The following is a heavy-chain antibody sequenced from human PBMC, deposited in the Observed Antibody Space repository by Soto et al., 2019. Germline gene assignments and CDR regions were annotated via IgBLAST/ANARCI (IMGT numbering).Heavy chain of an antibody. Sequence: SETLSLTCAVYGGSFSGYYWSWIRQPPGKGLEWIGEINHSGSTNYNPSLKSRVTISVDTSKNQFSLKLSSVTAADTAVYYCARGPRGRDGYRPRRYFDYWGQGTLVTVSS. J-gene: IGHJ4*02. CDR3: ARGPRGRDGYRPRRYFDY. D-gene: IGHD5-12*01. CDR2: INHSGST. V-gene: IGHV4-34*01. CDR1: GGSFSGYY.